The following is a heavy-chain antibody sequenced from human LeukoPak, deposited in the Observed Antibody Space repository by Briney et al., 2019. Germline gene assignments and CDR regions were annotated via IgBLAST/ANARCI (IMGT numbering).Heavy chain of an antibody. J-gene: IGHJ4*02. CDR1: GFTFSSYA. CDR2: IGASGGST. CDR3: AKAEGYDILTGLDY. Sequence: GGSLRLSCATSGFTFSSYAMSWVRQAPGKGLEWVSGIGASGGSTYYADSVKGRFTISRDNSKTTLYLQMNSLRTEDTAVYYCAKAEGYDILTGLDYWGQGTLVTVSS. V-gene: IGHV3-23*01. D-gene: IGHD3-9*01.